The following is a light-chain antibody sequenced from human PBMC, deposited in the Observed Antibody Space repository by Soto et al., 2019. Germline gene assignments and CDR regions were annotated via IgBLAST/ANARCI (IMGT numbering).Light chain of an antibody. CDR2: AAS. J-gene: IGKJ1*01. Sequence: EIVMTQSPATLSVSPGERATLSCRASQSGNRNLAWYQQKPGQAPRLLISAASTRDTGIPARFSGSGYETEFTLTISSMQYEDFAVYFCQQYNNWWTFGQGTKVE. V-gene: IGKV3-15*01. CDR3: QQYNNWWT. CDR1: QSGNRN.